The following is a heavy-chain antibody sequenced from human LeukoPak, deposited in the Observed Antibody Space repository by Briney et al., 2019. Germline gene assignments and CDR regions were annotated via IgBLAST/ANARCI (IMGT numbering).Heavy chain of an antibody. CDR3: ARRLGLGFGEYSNNWFDS. D-gene: IGHD3-10*01. Sequence: AGGSLRFSCAASGFTFSSYWMSWVRQAPGKGLEWVANIKHDGSEKYYVDSVKGRFTISRDKAKNSLYLQMNSLRAEDTAVYYCARRLGLGFGEYSNNWFDSWGQGTLVTVSS. J-gene: IGHJ5*01. V-gene: IGHV3-7*01. CDR2: IKHDGSEK. CDR1: GFTFSSYW.